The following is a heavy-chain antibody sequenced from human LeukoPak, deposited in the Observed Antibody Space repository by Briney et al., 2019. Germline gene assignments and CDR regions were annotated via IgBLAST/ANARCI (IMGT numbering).Heavy chain of an antibody. J-gene: IGHJ2*01. CDR2: ITRDGDGT. V-gene: IGHV3-43D*03. D-gene: IGHD2/OR15-2a*01. CDR3: AKDGYYNSTGYWVDWYFDL. Sequence: GGSLRLSCAASGFTFDEHAMHWVRQAPGKGLEWVSLITRDGDGTYYADSVKGRFIISKDNSKKFLYLQMNSLRHEDTAFYYCAKDGYYNSTGYWVDWYFDLWGRGTLVTVSS. CDR1: GFTFDEHA.